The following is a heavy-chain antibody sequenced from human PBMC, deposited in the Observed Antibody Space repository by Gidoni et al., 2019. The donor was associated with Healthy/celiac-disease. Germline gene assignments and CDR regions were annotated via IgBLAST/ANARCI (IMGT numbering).Heavy chain of an antibody. CDR3: ARDRGVVVAAKVDY. D-gene: IGHD2-15*01. V-gene: IGHV3-21*01. CDR1: GFTFSSYS. J-gene: IGHJ4*02. Sequence: EVQLVESGGGLVKPGGSLRLSCAASGFTFSSYSMNWVRQAPGKGLEWVSSISSSSSYIYYADSVKCRFTISRDNAKNSLYLQMNSLRAEDTAVYYCARDRGVVVAAKVDYWGQGTLVTVSS. CDR2: ISSSSSYI.